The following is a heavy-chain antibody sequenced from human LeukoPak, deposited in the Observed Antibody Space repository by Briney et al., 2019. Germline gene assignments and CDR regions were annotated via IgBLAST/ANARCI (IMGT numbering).Heavy chain of an antibody. CDR3: ARDPTYYDFWSGYYTRAYYYYYYMDV. CDR1: GGTFSSYA. D-gene: IGHD3-3*01. CDR2: IIPIFGTA. V-gene: IGHV1-69*05. J-gene: IGHJ6*03. Sequence: SVKVSCKASGGTFSSYAISWVRQAPGQGLEWMGGIIPIFGTANYAQKFQGRVTITTDESTSTAYMELSSLRSEDTAVYYCARDPTYYDFWSGYYTRAYYYYYYMDVWGKGTTVTVSS.